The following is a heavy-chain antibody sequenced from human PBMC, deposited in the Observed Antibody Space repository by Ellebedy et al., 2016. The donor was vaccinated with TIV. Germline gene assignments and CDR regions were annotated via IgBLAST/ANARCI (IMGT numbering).Heavy chain of an antibody. D-gene: IGHD6-19*01. J-gene: IGHJ6*02. V-gene: IGHV3-30*02. CDR3: AKDLLAVDGTGLYYGMDV. Sequence: GGSLRLSCAASGFTFSSYRMHWVRQAPGKGLEWVAFIRYDGSNKYYADSVKGRFTISRDNSKNTLYLQMDSLRAEDTAVYYCAKDLLAVDGTGLYYGMDVWGQGTTVTVSS. CDR1: GFTFSSYR. CDR2: IRYDGSNK.